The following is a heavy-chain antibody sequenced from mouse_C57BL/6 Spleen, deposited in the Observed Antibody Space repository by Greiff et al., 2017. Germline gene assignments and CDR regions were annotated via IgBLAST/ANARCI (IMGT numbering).Heavy chain of an antibody. D-gene: IGHD2-1*01. CDR1: GYTFTDYY. V-gene: IGHV1-75*01. Sequence: VQLQQSGPELVKPGASVKISCKASGYTFTDYYINWVKQRPGQGLEWIGWIFPGSGSTYYNEKLKGKATLTVDKSSSTAYMLLSSLTSEDSAVYFCARSLYGNIGGFAYWGQGTLVTVSA. J-gene: IGHJ3*01. CDR3: ARSLYGNIGGFAY. CDR2: IFPGSGST.